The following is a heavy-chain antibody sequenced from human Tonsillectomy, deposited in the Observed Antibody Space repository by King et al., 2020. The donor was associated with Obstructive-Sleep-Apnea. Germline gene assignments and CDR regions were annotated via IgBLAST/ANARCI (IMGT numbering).Heavy chain of an antibody. J-gene: IGHJ6*02. V-gene: IGHV1-2*04. Sequence: QLVQSGAEVKKPGASVKVSCKASGYTFTGYYMHWVRQAPGQGLEGMGWINPNSGGTNYAQKFQGWVTMTRDTSISTAYMERSRLRSDDTAVYYCARGRLGGTGTTYYYYGMDVWGQGTTVTVSS. CDR2: INPNSGGT. D-gene: IGHD1-1*01. CDR1: GYTFTGYY. CDR3: ARGRLGGTGTTYYYYGMDV.